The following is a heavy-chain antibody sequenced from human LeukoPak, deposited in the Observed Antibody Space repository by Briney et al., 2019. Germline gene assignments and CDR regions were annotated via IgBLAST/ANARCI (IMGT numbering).Heavy chain of an antibody. V-gene: IGHV2-26*01. Sequence: ESGPVLVKPTETLTLTCTVSGFSLSNAGMSVSRIRQPPGKALEWLAHIFSNDEKSYSTSLKSRLTISKDTSKSKVVLTMTNMDPVDTATYYCARTRTYGDPFDYWGQGTLVTVSS. CDR1: GFSLSNAGMS. D-gene: IGHD4-17*01. J-gene: IGHJ4*02. CDR3: ARTRTYGDPFDY. CDR2: IFSNDEK.